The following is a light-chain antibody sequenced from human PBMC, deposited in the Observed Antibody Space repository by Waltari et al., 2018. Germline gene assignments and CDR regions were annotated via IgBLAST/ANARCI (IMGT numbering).Light chain of an antibody. V-gene: IGLV1-44*01. Sequence: QSMLTQPPSASGTPGQRVTISCSGSSSNIGSNYVNWYQQLPGTAPKLLIYGNNQRRSGVPDRFSGSKSDTSASLAISGLQSEDEAEYHCAAWDDSLNGVIFGGGTKLTVL. CDR3: AAWDDSLNGVI. CDR2: GNN. J-gene: IGLJ2*01. CDR1: SSNIGSNY.